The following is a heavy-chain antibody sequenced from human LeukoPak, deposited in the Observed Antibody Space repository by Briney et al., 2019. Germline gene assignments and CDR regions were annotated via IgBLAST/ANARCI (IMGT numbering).Heavy chain of an antibody. D-gene: IGHD1-26*01. V-gene: IGHV3-43*02. CDR2: ISADGKA. CDR1: GMNFERYA. Sequence: GGSLRLSCAASGMNFERYAMHWVRQRPRKGLEWVGVISADGKADHADAVKGRFTVSRDNSKDSLSLQMSSLRDEDTALYYCATWAFYHDLDVWGQGTTVIVSS. CDR3: ATWAFYHDLDV. J-gene: IGHJ6*02.